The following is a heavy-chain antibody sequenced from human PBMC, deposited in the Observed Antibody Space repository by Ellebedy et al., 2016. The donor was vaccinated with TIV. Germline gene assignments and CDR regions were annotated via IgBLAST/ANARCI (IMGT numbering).Heavy chain of an antibody. CDR1: GFTVSTNY. CDR3: ARGARGSGSFS. J-gene: IGHJ5*02. V-gene: IGHV3-53*01. CDR2: IYSGGTT. Sequence: GESLKISCTASGFTVSTNYMSWVRQAPGRGLEWVSVIYSGGTTYYADSVKGRFTISRDNSKNTVYLQMNSLRVDDSAVYYCARGARGSGSFSWGQGTLVTVSS. D-gene: IGHD3-10*01.